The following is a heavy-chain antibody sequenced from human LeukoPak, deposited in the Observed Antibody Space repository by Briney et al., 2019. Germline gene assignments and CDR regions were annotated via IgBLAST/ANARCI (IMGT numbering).Heavy chain of an antibody. V-gene: IGHV3-23*01. CDR3: AKEGILTGIYYYYYYMDV. J-gene: IGHJ6*03. CDR2: ISGSGGST. D-gene: IGHD3-9*01. Sequence: GGSLRLSCAASGFTFSSYAMSWVRQAPGKGLEWVSAISGSGGSTYYADSVKGRFTISRDNSKNTLYLQMNSLRAEDTAVYYCAKEGILTGIYYYYYYMDVWGKGTTVTVSS. CDR1: GFTFSSYA.